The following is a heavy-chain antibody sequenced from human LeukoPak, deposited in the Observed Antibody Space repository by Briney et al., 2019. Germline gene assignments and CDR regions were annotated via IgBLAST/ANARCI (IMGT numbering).Heavy chain of an antibody. V-gene: IGHV4-39*07. CDR3: ARDVSITMIRGVTFDY. J-gene: IGHJ4*02. CDR2: IYYSGST. CDR1: GGSISSSSYY. Sequence: PSETLSLTCTVSGGSISSSSYYWGWIRQPPGKGLEWIGSIYYSGSTYYNPSLKSRVTISVDRSKNQFSLKLSSVTAADTAVYYCARDVSITMIRGVTFDYWGQGALVTVSP. D-gene: IGHD3-10*01.